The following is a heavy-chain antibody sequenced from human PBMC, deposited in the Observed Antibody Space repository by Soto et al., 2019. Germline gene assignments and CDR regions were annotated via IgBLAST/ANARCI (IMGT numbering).Heavy chain of an antibody. CDR3: ARAVAGLNWFDP. V-gene: IGHV3-13*04. CDR1: GFTFSSYD. Sequence: GGSLRLSCAASGFTFSSYDMHWVRQATGKGLEWVSAIGTAGGTYYPGSVKGRFTISRENAKNSLYLQMNSLRAGDTAVYYCARAVAGLNWFDPWGQGTLVTVSS. CDR2: IGTAGGT. J-gene: IGHJ5*02. D-gene: IGHD6-19*01.